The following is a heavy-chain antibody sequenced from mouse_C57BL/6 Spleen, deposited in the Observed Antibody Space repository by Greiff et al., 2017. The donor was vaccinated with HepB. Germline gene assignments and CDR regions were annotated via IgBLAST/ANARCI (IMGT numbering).Heavy chain of an antibody. J-gene: IGHJ2*01. D-gene: IGHD1-1*01. Sequence: VKLQQSGPELVKPGASVKISCKASGYAFSSSWMNWVKQRPGKGLEWIGRIYPGDGDTNYNGKFKGKATLTADKSSSTAYMQLSSLTSEDSAVYFCAREIFPHYYGIGYFDYWGQGTTLTVSS. CDR3: AREIFPHYYGIGYFDY. CDR1: GYAFSSSW. V-gene: IGHV1-82*01. CDR2: IYPGDGDT.